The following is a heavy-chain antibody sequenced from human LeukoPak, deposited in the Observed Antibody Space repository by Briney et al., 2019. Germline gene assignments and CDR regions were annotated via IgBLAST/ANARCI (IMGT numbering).Heavy chain of an antibody. CDR3: ARAEYSSSRGNYYFDY. V-gene: IGHV1-69*05. Sequence: SVKVSCKASGGTFSSYAISWVRQAPGQGLEWMGGIIPTFGTANYAQKFQGRVTITTDESTSTAYMELSSLRSEDTAVYYCARAEYSSSRGNYYFDYWGQGTLVTVSS. D-gene: IGHD6-6*01. CDR1: GGTFSSYA. J-gene: IGHJ4*02. CDR2: IIPTFGTA.